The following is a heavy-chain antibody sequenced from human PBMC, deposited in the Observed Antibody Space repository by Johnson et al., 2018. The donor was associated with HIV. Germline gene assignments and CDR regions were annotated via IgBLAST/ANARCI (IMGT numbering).Heavy chain of an antibody. V-gene: IGHV3-49*04. J-gene: IGHJ3*02. CDR3: TRGGITIFGVVDAFDI. CDR2: IRSKAYGGTR. CDR1: GFTFGDYG. D-gene: IGHD3-3*01. Sequence: VQLVESGGALVQPGRSLRLSCPASGFTFGDYGLNWVRQAPGKGLEWVSFIRSKAYGGTREYAASVKGRFTISRDDSKNIVYLQMNSLKTEDTGVYYCTRGGITIFGVVDAFDIWGQGTMITVSS.